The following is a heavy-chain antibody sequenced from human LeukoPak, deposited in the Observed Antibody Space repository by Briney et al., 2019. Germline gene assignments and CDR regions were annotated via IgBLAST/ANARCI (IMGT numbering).Heavy chain of an antibody. CDR1: GFTFRSYA. D-gene: IGHD2-2*01. Sequence: GGPLRLSCAASGFTFRSYAMSWVRQAPGKGLEWVSTIGKSGGIRYHADSVKGRLTISRDNSKNTLYLQMHSLRAEDTAVYYCAKESLRVVPSATFDYWGQGTLVTVSS. CDR2: IGKSGGIR. CDR3: AKESLRVVPSATFDY. V-gene: IGHV3-23*01. J-gene: IGHJ4*02.